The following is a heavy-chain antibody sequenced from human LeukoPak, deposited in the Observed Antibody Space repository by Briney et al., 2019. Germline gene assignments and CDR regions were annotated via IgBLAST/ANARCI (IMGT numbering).Heavy chain of an antibody. J-gene: IGHJ4*02. D-gene: IGHD1-1*01. Sequence: GGSLRLSCAASGLTFTNVWMGWAREGPEKGLQWVASINRDGSEKHPVDSVKGRFTISRDNAKNSVFLEMSSLRVEDTAVYYCVRDVELWGQGTLVTVSS. CDR3: VRDVEL. V-gene: IGHV3-7*01. CDR2: INRDGSEK. CDR1: GLTFTNVW.